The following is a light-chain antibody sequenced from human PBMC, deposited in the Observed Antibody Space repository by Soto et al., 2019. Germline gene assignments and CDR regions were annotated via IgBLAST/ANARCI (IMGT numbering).Light chain of an antibody. J-gene: IGKJ5*01. CDR3: QQRSNWIT. CDR2: DAS. Sequence: EIVLTQSAATLSLCPGERATLSCRASQSVSSYLAWYQQKPGQAPRLLIYDASNRATGIPARFSGSGSGTDFTLTISSLEPEDFAVYYCQQRSNWITFGQGTRLEIK. CDR1: QSVSSY. V-gene: IGKV3-11*01.